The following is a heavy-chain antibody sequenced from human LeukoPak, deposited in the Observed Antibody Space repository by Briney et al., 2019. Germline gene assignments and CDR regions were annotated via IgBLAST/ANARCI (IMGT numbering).Heavy chain of an antibody. CDR2: ISGSGSRT. CDR1: GGSISLYY. CDR3: ARDLAAWGGYRPFDY. J-gene: IGHJ4*02. V-gene: IGHV3-66*01. Sequence: ETLSLTCTVSGGSISLYYWSWIRQPPGKGLEWVSVISGSGSRTDYADSVKGRFTISRDNSKNTLYLQMNSLRAEDTAVYYCARDLAAWGGYRPFDYWGQGTLVTVSS. D-gene: IGHD3-16*02.